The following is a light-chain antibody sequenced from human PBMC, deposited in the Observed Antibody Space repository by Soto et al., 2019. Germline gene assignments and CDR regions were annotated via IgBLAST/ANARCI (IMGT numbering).Light chain of an antibody. CDR3: QTWGTGPWV. J-gene: IGLJ3*02. Sequence: QLVLTQSPSASASLGASVKLTCTLSSGHSSYAIAWHQQQPEKGPRYLMKVISDGSHSKGDGIPDRFSGSSSGAERYLTISSLQSEDEADYYCQTWGTGPWVFGGGTKLTVL. CDR2: VISDGSH. CDR1: SGHSSYA. V-gene: IGLV4-69*01.